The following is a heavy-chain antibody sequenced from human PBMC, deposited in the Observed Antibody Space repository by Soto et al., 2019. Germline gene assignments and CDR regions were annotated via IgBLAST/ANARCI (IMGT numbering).Heavy chain of an antibody. D-gene: IGHD2-2*01. CDR1: GYTFTRYG. CDR2: IIPMYPTT. Sequence: AASVKVSCKASGYTFTRYGISWVRQAPGQGLEWMGNIIPMYPTTRYAQRFQGRVTITADESTSTAYMELSSLRLEDTAIYFCARVGGSCHSTSCYAWFDYWGQGSPVTVSS. J-gene: IGHJ4*02. V-gene: IGHV1-69*13. CDR3: ARVGGSCHSTSCYAWFDY.